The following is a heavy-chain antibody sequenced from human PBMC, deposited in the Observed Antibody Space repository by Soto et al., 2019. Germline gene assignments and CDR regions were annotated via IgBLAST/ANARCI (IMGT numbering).Heavy chain of an antibody. CDR3: TRVRDVLRYFDWFWYYYGMDF. D-gene: IGHD3-9*01. V-gene: IGHV3-49*03. CDR1: GFTFGDDA. J-gene: IGHJ6*02. CDR2: IRSKAYGGTT. Sequence: GGSLRVSCTASGFTFGDDAMSWRRHAPWKGLEWVGFIRSKAYGGTTEYAASVKGRFTISRDDSKSIAYLQMNSLKTEDTAVYYCTRVRDVLRYFDWFWYYYGMDFCGQGTTVTVSS.